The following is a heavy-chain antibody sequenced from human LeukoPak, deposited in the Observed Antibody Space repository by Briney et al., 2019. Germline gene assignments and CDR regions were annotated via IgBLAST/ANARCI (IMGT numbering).Heavy chain of an antibody. D-gene: IGHD4-23*01. CDR1: GYRFNVYD. CDR2: ISTYTGRA. J-gene: IGHJ3*01. V-gene: IGHV1-18*01. CDR3: ARADGTNSGTNAFYV. Sequence: GASVKVSCKTSGYRFNVYDILWVRQAPGHGLDYVGWISTYTGRANYAQKFQGRVSMITDTSTSTAYLELTNLTSSDTGLYYCARADGTNSGTNAFYVWGLGTMVTVAS.